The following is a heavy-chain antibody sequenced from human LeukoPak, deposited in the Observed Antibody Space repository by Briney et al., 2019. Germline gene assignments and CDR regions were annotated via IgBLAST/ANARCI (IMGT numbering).Heavy chain of an antibody. J-gene: IGHJ4*02. D-gene: IGHD5-18*01. CDR3: PRNGYSYGSLDYFDY. Sequence: PGGSLRLSCAASGFTFSSYAMTWVRQAPGKGLEWVAVISYAGSSKLYADSVKGRFTLSRDNSKNTLYLQMNSLSAEDTAVYYCPRNGYSYGSLDYFDYWGQGTLVTVSS. CDR2: ISYAGSSK. V-gene: IGHV3-30*03. CDR1: GFTFSSYA.